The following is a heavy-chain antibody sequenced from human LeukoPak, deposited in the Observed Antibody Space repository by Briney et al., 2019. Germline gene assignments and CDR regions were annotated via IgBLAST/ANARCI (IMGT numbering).Heavy chain of an antibody. D-gene: IGHD1-26*01. CDR1: GDSVSSYDAA. J-gene: IGHJ3*01. V-gene: IGHV6-1*01. CDR3: ARMTVGATNPFCF. Sequence: SQTLSLTCAISGDSVSSYDAAWNWIRQSPLRGLEWLGRTYYRYRWLNDYAVSVKSRIIISPDTSKNQFSLQLTSVTPEDTAVYYCARMTVGATNPFCFWGQGTLVTVSS. CDR2: TYYRYRWLN.